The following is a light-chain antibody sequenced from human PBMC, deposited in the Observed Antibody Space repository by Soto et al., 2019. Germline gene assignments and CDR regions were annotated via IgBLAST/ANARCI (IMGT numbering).Light chain of an antibody. CDR2: EVT. V-gene: IGLV2-14*01. J-gene: IGLJ1*01. Sequence: QSVLTQPASVSGSPGQSITISCTGSSSDVGAYNFVSWYQHHPGKAPQLILYEVTTRPSGVSSRFSGSKSGNTVSLTISGLQADDEANYYCSSYTSSNTPYVFGTGTKV. CDR3: SSYTSSNTPYV. CDR1: SSDVGAYNF.